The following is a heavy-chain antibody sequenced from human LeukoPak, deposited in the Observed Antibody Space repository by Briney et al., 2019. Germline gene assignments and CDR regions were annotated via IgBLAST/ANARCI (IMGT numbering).Heavy chain of an antibody. V-gene: IGHV3-48*03. CDR2: ISSSGTVM. CDR3: ARGVLDPQYDFWSGYDN. D-gene: IGHD3/OR15-3a*01. Sequence: QPGGSLRLSCAASGFIFSNYEMNWVRQAPGKGLEWVSYISSSGTVMYYGDSVKGRFTISRDNAKDSLYLQMNSLRAEDTAVYYCARGVLDPQYDFWSGYDNWGQGTLVTVSS. J-gene: IGHJ4*02. CDR1: GFIFSNYE.